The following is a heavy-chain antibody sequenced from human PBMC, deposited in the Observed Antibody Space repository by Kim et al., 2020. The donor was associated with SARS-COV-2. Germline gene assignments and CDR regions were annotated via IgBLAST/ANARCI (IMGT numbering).Heavy chain of an antibody. D-gene: IGHD3-3*01. V-gene: IGHV4-59*13. CDR3: AAQRFLEWLPSPDYYYYGMEV. J-gene: IGHJ6*02. Sequence: SETLSLTCTVSGGSISSYYWSWIRQPPGKGLEWIGYIYYSGSTNYNPSLKSRVTISVDTSKNQFSLKLSSVTAADTAVYYCAAQRFLEWLPSPDYYYYGMEVWGQGTTVTVSS. CDR1: GGSISSYY. CDR2: IYYSGST.